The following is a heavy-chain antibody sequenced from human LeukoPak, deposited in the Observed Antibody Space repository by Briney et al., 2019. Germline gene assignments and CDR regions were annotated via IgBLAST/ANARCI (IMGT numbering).Heavy chain of an antibody. CDR3: AKGVYYDSRSGYGTACDI. CDR1: GFTFSSYA. CDR2: ISGSGGST. V-gene: IGHV3-23*01. J-gene: IGHJ4*01. Sequence: PGGSLRLSCAASGFTFSSYAMSWVRQAPGKGLEWVSAISGSGGSTYYADSVKGRFTISRDNSKNTLYLQMNSLRAEDTAVYYDAKGVYYDSRSGYGTACDIWGQGTLVTVSS. D-gene: IGHD3-3*01.